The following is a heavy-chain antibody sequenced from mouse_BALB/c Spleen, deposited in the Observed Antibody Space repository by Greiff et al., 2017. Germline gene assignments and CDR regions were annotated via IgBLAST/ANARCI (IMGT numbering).Heavy chain of an antibody. CDR1: GYTFTDYW. D-gene: IGHD1-1*01. CDR3: ARRGAVVADY. J-gene: IGHJ2*01. V-gene: IGHV1-69*01. CDR2: IDTSDSYT. Sequence: QVQLQQPGAELVMPGASVKMSCKASGYTFTDYWMHWVKQRPGRGLEWIGAIDTSDSYTSYNQKFKGKATLTVDESSSTAYMQLSSLTSEDSAVYYCARRGAVVADYWGQGTTRTVSS.